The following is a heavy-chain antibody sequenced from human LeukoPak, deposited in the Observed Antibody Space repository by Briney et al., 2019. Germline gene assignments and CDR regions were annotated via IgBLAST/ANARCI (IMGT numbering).Heavy chain of an antibody. Sequence: ASVKVSCKASGYTFTSYGISWVRQAPGQGLEWMGWISAYNGNTNYAQKLQGRVTMTTDTSTSTACMELRSLRSDDTAVYYCARDRGSSWDDATDAFDIWGQGTMVTVSS. J-gene: IGHJ3*02. CDR1: GYTFTSYG. D-gene: IGHD6-13*01. V-gene: IGHV1-18*01. CDR2: ISAYNGNT. CDR3: ARDRGSSWDDATDAFDI.